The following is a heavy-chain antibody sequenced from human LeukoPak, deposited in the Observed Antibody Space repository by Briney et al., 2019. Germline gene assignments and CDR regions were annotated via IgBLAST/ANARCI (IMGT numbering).Heavy chain of an antibody. J-gene: IGHJ4*02. CDR2: ITTTSSHV. V-gene: IGHV3-21*06. D-gene: IGHD5-12*01. CDR3: ARNRDSGYDDGFDY. CDR1: GFTFSSYA. Sequence: GGSLRLSCAASGFTFSSYAMSWVRQTPGKGLEWVSSITTTSSHVFYADSVKGRFTISRDNAKNSLYLQMNSLRAEDTAVYYCARNRDSGYDDGFDYWGQGTLVTVSS.